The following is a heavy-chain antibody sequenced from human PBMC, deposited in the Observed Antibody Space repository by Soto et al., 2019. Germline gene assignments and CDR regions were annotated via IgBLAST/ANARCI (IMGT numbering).Heavy chain of an antibody. V-gene: IGHV4-59*12. CDR1: GGSMISYY. CDR2: IYYAGST. J-gene: IGHJ4*02. Sequence: SETLSLTCTVSGGSMISYYWSWIRQPPGRGLEWIGFIYYAGSTKYNPSLNSRVTILLDKSKNQFSLSLSFMTAADTATYYCARSFGWYAVDSWGQGILVTVSS. CDR3: ARSFGWYAVDS. D-gene: IGHD6-19*01.